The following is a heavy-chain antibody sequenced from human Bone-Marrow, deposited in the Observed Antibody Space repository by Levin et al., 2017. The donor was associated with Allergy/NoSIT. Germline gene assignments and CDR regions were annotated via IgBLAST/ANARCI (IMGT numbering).Heavy chain of an antibody. V-gene: IGHV6-1*01. CDR1: GDNISTNSTT. D-gene: IGHD2-2*01. CDR2: TYYRSQWFS. J-gene: IGHJ4*02. Sequence: SETLSLTCVISGDNISTNSTTWHWIRQSPSRGLEWLGTTYYRSQWFSDYALSVKSRITVIPDTSKNHFSLHLQSVTPEDTAVYYSTRATGYARHNWGQGTLVTVSS. CDR3: TRATGYARHN.